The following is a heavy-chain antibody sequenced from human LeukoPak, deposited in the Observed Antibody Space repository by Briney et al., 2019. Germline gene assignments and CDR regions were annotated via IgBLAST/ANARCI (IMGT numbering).Heavy chain of an antibody. D-gene: IGHD3-22*01. CDR3: ARTLDYYDSSGYWVAPAY. V-gene: IGHV1-69*13. CDR2: IIPIFGTA. J-gene: IGHJ4*02. CDR1: GGTFSSYA. Sequence: SVKVSCKASGGTFSSYAISWVRQAPGQGLEWMGGIIPIFGTANCAQKFQGRVTITADESTSTAYMELSSLRSEDTAVYYCARTLDYYDSSGYWVAPAYWGQGTLVTVSS.